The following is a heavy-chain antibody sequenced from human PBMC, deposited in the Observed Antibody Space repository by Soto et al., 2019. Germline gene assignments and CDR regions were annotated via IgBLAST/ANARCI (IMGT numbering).Heavy chain of an antibody. Sequence: GGSLRLSCVASGFTFSSYAMHWVRQAPGKGLEWVAVISYDGSNKYYADSVKGRFTISRDNSKNTLYLQMNSLRAEDTAVYYCARSGIAVAGHWGQGTLVTVSS. V-gene: IGHV3-30-3*01. CDR2: ISYDGSNK. D-gene: IGHD6-19*01. CDR1: GFTFSSYA. J-gene: IGHJ4*02. CDR3: ARSGIAVAGH.